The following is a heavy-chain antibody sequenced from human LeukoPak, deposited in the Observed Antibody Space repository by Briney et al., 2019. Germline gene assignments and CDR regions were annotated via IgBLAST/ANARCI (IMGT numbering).Heavy chain of an antibody. J-gene: IGHJ3*02. V-gene: IGHV1-58*02. CDR2: IVVGSGNT. D-gene: IGHD3-22*01. Sequence: SVKVSCKASGFTFTSSAMQWVRQARGQCLEWIGWIVVGSGNTNYAQKFQERVTITGDMSTSTAYMELSSLRSEDTAVYYCAAFLGSGYYYVSDAFDIWGQGTMVTVSS. CDR1: GFTFTSSA. CDR3: AAFLGSGYYYVSDAFDI.